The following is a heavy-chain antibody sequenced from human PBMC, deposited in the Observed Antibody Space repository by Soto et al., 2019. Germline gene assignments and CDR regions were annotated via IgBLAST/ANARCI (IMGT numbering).Heavy chain of an antibody. CDR1: GFTFGDYA. J-gene: IGHJ6*02. Sequence: EMQLVESGGGLVQPGRSLRLSCAASGFTFGDYAMHWVRQVPGKGLEWVSGFKWNSGDVGYADSVKGRFTISRDNAKNSLYLQMNSLRPEYTAVYYCAKDRSSGSPYSGMDFWGQGTMVTVSS. V-gene: IGHV3-9*01. CDR2: FKWNSGDV. CDR3: AKDRSSGSPYSGMDF. D-gene: IGHD3-10*01.